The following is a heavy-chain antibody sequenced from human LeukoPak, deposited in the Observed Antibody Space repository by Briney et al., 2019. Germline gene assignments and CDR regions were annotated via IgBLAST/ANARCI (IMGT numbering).Heavy chain of an antibody. CDR3: VRDQALWGAFDI. CDR1: GFIFSSYN. J-gene: IGHJ3*02. V-gene: IGHV3-48*04. Sequence: GGSLRLSCAASGFIFSSYNVNWVRQAPGKGLEWVSYISDDSNTIYYADSAKGRFTISRDNGKNSLFLQMKSLRAEDTAVYYCVRDQALWGAFDIWGQGTMVTVSS. CDR2: ISDDSNTI. D-gene: IGHD3-10*01.